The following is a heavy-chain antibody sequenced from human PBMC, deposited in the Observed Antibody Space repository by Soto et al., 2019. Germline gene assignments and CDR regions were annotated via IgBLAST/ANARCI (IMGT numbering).Heavy chain of an antibody. D-gene: IGHD3-22*01. CDR3: ARRGDSSGYMDC. CDR2: THPGDSDT. Sequence: GESLKISCKGSGYNFTNYWIAWVRQTPGKGLECMGITHPGDSDTRYSPSFQGQVTISADKSISTAYLQWSSLKASDTAMYYCARRGDSSGYMDCWGQGILVTVSS. J-gene: IGHJ4*02. CDR1: GYNFTNYW. V-gene: IGHV5-51*01.